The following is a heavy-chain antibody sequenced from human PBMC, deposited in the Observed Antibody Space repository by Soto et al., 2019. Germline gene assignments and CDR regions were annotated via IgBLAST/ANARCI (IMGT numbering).Heavy chain of an antibody. V-gene: IGHV3-23*01. Sequence: EEQLLESGGDLVQPGGSLRLSCAASGFTFGHYVMSWVRQAPGKGLEWVSTITGSSGSTTYTESVKGRFTISRDNSKKSLYLQMNTLGAEDTAIYFCAEGDTGWFAPWGRGTLVTVSS. CDR3: AEGDTGWFAP. CDR1: GFTFGHYV. CDR2: ITGSSGST. D-gene: IGHD3-10*01. J-gene: IGHJ5*02.